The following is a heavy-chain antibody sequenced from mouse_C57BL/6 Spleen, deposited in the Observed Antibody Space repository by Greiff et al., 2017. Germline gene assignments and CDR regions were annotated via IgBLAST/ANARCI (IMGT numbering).Heavy chain of an antibody. V-gene: IGHV1-26*01. CDR3: AGNYGSATGFAY. CDR2: INPNNGGT. Sequence: EVQLQQSGPELVKPGASVKISCKASGYTFTDYYMNWVKQSHGKSLEWIGDINPNNGGTSYNQKFKGKATLTVDKSSSTAYMELRSLTSEDSAVYYCAGNYGSATGFAYWGQGTLVTVSA. J-gene: IGHJ3*01. D-gene: IGHD1-1*01. CDR1: GYTFTDYY.